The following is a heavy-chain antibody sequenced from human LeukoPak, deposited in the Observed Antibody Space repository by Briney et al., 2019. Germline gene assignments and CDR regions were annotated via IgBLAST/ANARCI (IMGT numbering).Heavy chain of an antibody. CDR3: TTIRGFCSGRSCLGY. D-gene: IGHD2-15*01. Sequence: GGSLRLSCAASGFTFSSYEMNWVRQAPGKGREWVGRIKSKIDGGTTDYGAPVKGRFTISRDDSKNTLYLQMNSLKSEDTAVYYCTTIRGFCSGRSCLGYWGQGTLVTVSS. J-gene: IGHJ4*02. CDR1: GFTFSSYE. CDR2: IKSKIDGGTT. V-gene: IGHV3-15*01.